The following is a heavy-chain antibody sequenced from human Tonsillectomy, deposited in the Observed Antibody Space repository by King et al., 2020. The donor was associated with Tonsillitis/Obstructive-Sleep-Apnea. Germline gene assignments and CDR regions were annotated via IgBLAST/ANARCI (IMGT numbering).Heavy chain of an antibody. Sequence: QLVQSGGGLVKPGGSLRLSCAASGFTFSSYSMNWVRQAPGKGLEWVSSISSSTSYIYYADSVKGRFTISRDNAKNSLYLQMNSLRAEDTALYYCARAGYSSDWAPRRPFDYWGQGTLVTVSS. D-gene: IGHD6-19*01. CDR2: ISSSTSYI. J-gene: IGHJ4*02. CDR1: GFTFSSYS. V-gene: IGHV3-21*01. CDR3: ARAGYSSDWAPRRPFDY.